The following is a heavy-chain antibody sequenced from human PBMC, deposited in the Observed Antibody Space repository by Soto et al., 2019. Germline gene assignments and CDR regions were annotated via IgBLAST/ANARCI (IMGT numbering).Heavy chain of an antibody. CDR1: GLTVSSNY. Sequence: EVQLVETGGGLIQPGGSLRLSCAASGLTVSSNYMNWVRQAPGKGLEWVSVLYSGGSTHYAGSVKGRCIISRDNSKNTLYLQMTGRRAEDKAVYYFARDRPGAEGDALHIWGPGKMVNVSS. V-gene: IGHV3-53*02. J-gene: IGHJ3*02. D-gene: IGHD6-19*01. CDR2: LYSGGST. CDR3: ARDRPGAEGDALHI.